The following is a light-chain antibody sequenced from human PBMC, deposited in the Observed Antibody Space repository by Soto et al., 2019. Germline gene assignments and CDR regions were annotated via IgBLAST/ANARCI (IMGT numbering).Light chain of an antibody. J-gene: IGLJ2*01. CDR2: SNN. CDR3: AAWYDSLNGGL. CDR1: SSNIGSNT. V-gene: IGLV1-44*01. Sequence: QLVLTQPPSASGTPGQRVTISCSGGSSNIGSNTVNWYQQLPGTAPKLLIYSNNPRPSGVPDRFSGSKSGTSASLAISGLQSEDEADYYCAAWYDSLNGGLFGGGTKVTVL.